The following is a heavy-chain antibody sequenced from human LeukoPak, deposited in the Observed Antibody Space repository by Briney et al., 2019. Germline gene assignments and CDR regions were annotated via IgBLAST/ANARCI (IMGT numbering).Heavy chain of an antibody. D-gene: IGHD3-10*01. CDR2: ISSSSSTI. J-gene: IGHJ3*02. V-gene: IGHV3-48*01. Sequence: PGGSLRLSCAASGFTVSSNYMSWVRQAPGKGLEWVSYISSSSSTIYYADSVKGRFTISRDNAKNSLYLQMNSLRAEDTAVYYCARGRRGFDAFDIWGQGTMVTVSS. CDR1: GFTVSSNY. CDR3: ARGRRGFDAFDI.